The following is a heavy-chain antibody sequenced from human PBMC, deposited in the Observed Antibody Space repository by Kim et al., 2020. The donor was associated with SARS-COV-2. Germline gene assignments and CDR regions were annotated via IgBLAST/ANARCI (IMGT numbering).Heavy chain of an antibody. CDR1: GFTFSSYA. Sequence: GGSLRLSCAASGFTFSSYAMHWVRQAPGKGLEWVAVISYDGSNKSYADPVKGRFTISRDNSKNTLYLQMNSLRAEDTAVYYCASLGADYVSSGYYLDYLGQGTLVTVSS. V-gene: IGHV3-30*04. J-gene: IGHJ4*02. CDR2: ISYDGSNK. D-gene: IGHD3-22*01. CDR3: ASLGADYVSSGYYLDY.